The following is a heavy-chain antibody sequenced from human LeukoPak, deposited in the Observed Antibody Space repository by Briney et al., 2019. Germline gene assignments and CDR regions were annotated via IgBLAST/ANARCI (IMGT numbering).Heavy chain of an antibody. J-gene: IGHJ6*02. V-gene: IGHV1-2*02. Sequence: ASVKVSCEASGYTFTGYYMHWVRQAPGQGLEWMGWIDPNSGGTNYAQKFQGRVTMTRDTSISTAYMELSRLRSDDTAVYYCARDLNDFWSGPGYYGMDVWGQGTTVTVSS. CDR2: IDPNSGGT. CDR3: ARDLNDFWSGPGYYGMDV. CDR1: GYTFTGYY. D-gene: IGHD3-3*01.